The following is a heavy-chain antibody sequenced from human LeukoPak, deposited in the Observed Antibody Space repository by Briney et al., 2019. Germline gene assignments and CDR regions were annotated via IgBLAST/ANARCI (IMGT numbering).Heavy chain of an antibody. CDR1: GYTFTRYY. CDR2: INPSGGTT. J-gene: IGHJ4*02. Sequence: APVKVSCKASGYTFTRYYMHWVRQAPGQGLEWMGIINPSGGTTNYAQKFQGRVTMTRDTSTSTVYMELSSLRSEDTAVYYCARGGEGRDGYNFPYFDYWGQGTLVTVSS. D-gene: IGHD5-24*01. CDR3: ARGGEGRDGYNFPYFDY. V-gene: IGHV1-46*01.